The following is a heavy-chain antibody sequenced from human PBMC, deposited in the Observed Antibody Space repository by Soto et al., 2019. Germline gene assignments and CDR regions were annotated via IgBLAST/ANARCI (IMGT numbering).Heavy chain of an antibody. D-gene: IGHD2-21*01. Sequence: PGGSLRLSCAAAGLIFSDYHMDWVRQAPGKGLEWFGRIRRKANSDTTEYAASVKGRVTISRDDSKNSLYLQMNSLKSEDTVVYYCTMLDCWSGGSSGMDDWGQGTKVTVSS. CDR2: IRRKANSDTT. V-gene: IGHV3-72*01. CDR1: GLIFSDYH. CDR3: TMLDCWSGGSSGMDD. J-gene: IGHJ6*02.